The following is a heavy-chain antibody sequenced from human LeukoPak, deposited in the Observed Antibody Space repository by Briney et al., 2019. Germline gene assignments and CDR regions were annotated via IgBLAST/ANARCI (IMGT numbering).Heavy chain of an antibody. J-gene: IGHJ3*02. D-gene: IGHD1-26*01. V-gene: IGHV3-21*01. CDR1: GFTFSSYS. Sequence: GGSLRLSCAASGFTFSSYSMNWVRQAPGKGLEWVSSISSSSSYIYYADSVKGRFTISRDNAKNSLYLQMNSLRAEDTAVYYCAKALPSPLYSGSYADAFDIWGQGTMVTVSS. CDR3: AKALPSPLYSGSYADAFDI. CDR2: ISSSSSYI.